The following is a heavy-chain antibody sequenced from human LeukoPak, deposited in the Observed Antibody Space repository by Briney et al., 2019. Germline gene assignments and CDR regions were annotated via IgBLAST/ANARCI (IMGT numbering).Heavy chain of an antibody. J-gene: IGHJ4*02. CDR1: GFTFSSYG. CDR3: VRASGIVGSTMYFDS. V-gene: IGHV3-30*03. CDR2: ISYDGSNK. D-gene: IGHD1-26*01. Sequence: GRSLRLSCAASGFTFSSYGMHWVRQAPGKGLEWVAVISYDGSNKYYADSVKGRFTISRDNSKNTLYLQMNSLRAEDTAVYYCVRASGIVGSTMYFDSWGQGTLVTVSS.